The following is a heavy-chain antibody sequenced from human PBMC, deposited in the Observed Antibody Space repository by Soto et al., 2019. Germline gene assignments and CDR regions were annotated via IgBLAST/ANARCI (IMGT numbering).Heavy chain of an antibody. V-gene: IGHV1-69*01. CDR2: IIPIFGTA. Sequence: QVQLVQSGAEVKKPGSSVKVSCKASGGTFSSYAISWVRQAPGQGLEWMGGIIPIFGTANYAQKFQGRVTITADESTRTAYMEPSSLRSEDTAVYYCARCRDTIFGVIPYGMDVWGQGTTVTVSS. CDR3: ARCRDTIFGVIPYGMDV. D-gene: IGHD3-3*01. CDR1: GGTFSSYA. J-gene: IGHJ6*02.